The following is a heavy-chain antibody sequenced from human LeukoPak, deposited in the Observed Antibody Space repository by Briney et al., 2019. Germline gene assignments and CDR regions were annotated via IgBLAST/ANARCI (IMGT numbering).Heavy chain of an antibody. D-gene: IGHD3-22*01. CDR2: TYYRSQWHY. CDR1: GHSVSSTRAS. Sequence: SSQTLSLTCAISGHSVSSTRASWNWLRQPPSRGLEWLGRTYYRSQWHYDYAVSVRSRITIKEDVYKNEFSLQLDSVTPGDTAVYHCARGGRDFYDGSGYYSPFDSWGLGTLVTVSS. CDR3: ARGGRDFYDGSGYYSPFDS. V-gene: IGHV6-1*01. J-gene: IGHJ4*02.